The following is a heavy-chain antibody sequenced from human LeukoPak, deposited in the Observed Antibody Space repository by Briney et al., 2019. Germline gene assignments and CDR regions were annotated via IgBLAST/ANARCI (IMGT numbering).Heavy chain of an antibody. J-gene: IGHJ5*02. Sequence: SVKVSCKASGGTFSSYAISWVRQAPGQGLEWMGGIIPIFGTANYAQKFQGRVTITADESTSTAYMELSSLRSEDTAVYYCAMGTPPGYDFWSGYRANWFDPWGQGTLVTVSS. CDR3: AMGTPPGYDFWSGYRANWFDP. CDR2: IIPIFGTA. D-gene: IGHD3-3*01. V-gene: IGHV1-69*13. CDR1: GGTFSSYA.